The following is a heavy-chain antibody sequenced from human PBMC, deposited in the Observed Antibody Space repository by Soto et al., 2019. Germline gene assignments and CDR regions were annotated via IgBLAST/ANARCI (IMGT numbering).Heavy chain of an antibody. CDR2: IYSGGST. J-gene: IGHJ5*02. CDR1: GFTVSSNY. D-gene: IGHD3-10*01. Sequence: PGGSLRLSCAASGFTVSSNYMSWFRQAPGKGLEWVSIIYSGGSTYYADSVKGRFTISRDNSKNTLYLQMNSLRAEDTAVYYCAKDPRRGSGVSWFDPWGQGTLVTVSS. V-gene: IGHV3-53*01. CDR3: AKDPRRGSGVSWFDP.